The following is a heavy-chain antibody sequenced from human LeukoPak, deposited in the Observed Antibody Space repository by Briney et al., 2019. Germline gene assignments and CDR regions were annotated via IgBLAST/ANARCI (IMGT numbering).Heavy chain of an antibody. V-gene: IGHV4-59*01. D-gene: IGHD3-9*01. CDR2: IYYSGST. Sequence: PSETLSLTCTVSGGSISSYYWSWIRQPPGKGLEWIGYIYYSGSTNYNPSLKSRVTISVDTSKNQFSLKLSSVTAADTAVYYCASARYFDWLLFRWGQGTLVTVSS. CDR1: GGSISSYY. CDR3: ASARYFDWLLFR. J-gene: IGHJ4*02.